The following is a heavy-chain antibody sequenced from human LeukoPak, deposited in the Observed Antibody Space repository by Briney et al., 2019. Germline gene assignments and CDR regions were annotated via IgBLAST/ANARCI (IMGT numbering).Heavy chain of an antibody. CDR2: IYTSGST. CDR3: ARRVQLAAAGTYYYYYYMDV. Sequence: SGTLSLTCTVSGGSISSYYWSWIRQPPGKGLEWIGYIYTSGSTNYNPSLKSRVTISVDTSKNQFSLKLSSVTAADTAVYYCARRVQLAAAGTYYYYYYMDVWGKGTTVTVSS. CDR1: GGSISSYY. D-gene: IGHD6-13*01. V-gene: IGHV4-4*09. J-gene: IGHJ6*03.